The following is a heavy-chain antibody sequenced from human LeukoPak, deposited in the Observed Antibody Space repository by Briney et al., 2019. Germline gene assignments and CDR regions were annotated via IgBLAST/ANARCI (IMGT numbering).Heavy chain of an antibody. J-gene: IGHJ4*02. D-gene: IGHD2-15*01. CDR3: VEDVVVIVAAKPGI. CDR1: GFSLSTYA. CDR2: TGGSGDTT. V-gene: IGHV3-23*01. Sequence: GGSLRLSCAASGFSLSTYAMSWVRQAPGKGLEWVSSTGGSGDTTYYADAVKGRFTIPRDNSKNTLYLQMNSLRVDDTAVYYCVEDVVVIVAAKPGIWGQGTLVTVSS.